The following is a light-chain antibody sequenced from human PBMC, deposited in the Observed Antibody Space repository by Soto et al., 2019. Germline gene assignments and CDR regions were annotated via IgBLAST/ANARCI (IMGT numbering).Light chain of an antibody. CDR2: YND. Sequence: QSVLTQPPSVSGAPGQRVTNSCTGSSSNLGSGFDVQWYQQLPGTAPKLLIYYNDNRPSGVPDRFSGSKSGTSASLAITGLQADDEADYYCQSYDSSLSGHVVFGGGTKLTVL. J-gene: IGLJ2*01. CDR3: QSYDSSLSGHVV. V-gene: IGLV1-40*01. CDR1: SSNLGSGFD.